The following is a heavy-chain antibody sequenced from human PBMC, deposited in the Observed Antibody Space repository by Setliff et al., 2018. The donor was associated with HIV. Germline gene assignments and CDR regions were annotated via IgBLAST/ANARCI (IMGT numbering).Heavy chain of an antibody. CDR3: AKVFLFGIDVFDI. D-gene: IGHD3-16*01. Sequence: GGSLRLSCAASGFTFSTYAMGRVRQAPGKGLEWVSTVGAVGGPTHYAESVKGRFTISKDNSKNTLYLQMSSLRDEDTAVYYCAKVFLFGIDVFDIWGQGTMVTVSS. CDR1: GFTFSTYA. J-gene: IGHJ3*02. CDR2: VGAVGGPT. V-gene: IGHV3-23*01.